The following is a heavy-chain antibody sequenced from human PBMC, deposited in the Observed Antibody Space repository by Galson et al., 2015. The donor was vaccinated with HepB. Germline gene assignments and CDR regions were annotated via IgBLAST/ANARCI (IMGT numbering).Heavy chain of an antibody. J-gene: IGHJ4*02. CDR2: INPSNGNT. V-gene: IGHV1-18*01. CDR1: RYTFTKFG. CDR3: GRGEMATIWGPTLDY. D-gene: IGHD5-24*01. Sequence: SVKVSCKAYRYTFTKFGISWVRQAPGQGLEWMGWINPSNGNTNYAQKFQGRDIMTTDTSTSTAYMELKSLSSDDTAVYYYGRGEMATIWGPTLDYWGQGTLVTVSS.